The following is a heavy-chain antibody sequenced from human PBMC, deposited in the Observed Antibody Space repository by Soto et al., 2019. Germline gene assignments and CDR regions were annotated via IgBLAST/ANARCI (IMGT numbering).Heavy chain of an antibody. J-gene: IGHJ4*02. Sequence: QVQLQQWGAGLLKPSETLSLTCAVYGGSFSGYYWSWIRQPPGKGLEWIGEINHSGSTNYNPSLKRRVTISVDTSKNQFSLKLSSVTAADTAVYYCARVRTGGTIFGVVIPFDYWGQGTLVTVSS. V-gene: IGHV4-34*01. D-gene: IGHD3-3*01. CDR1: GGSFSGYY. CDR2: INHSGST. CDR3: ARVRTGGTIFGVVIPFDY.